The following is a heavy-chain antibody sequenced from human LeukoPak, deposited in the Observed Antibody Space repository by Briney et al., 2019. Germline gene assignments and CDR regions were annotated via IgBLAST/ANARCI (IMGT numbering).Heavy chain of an antibody. D-gene: IGHD6-19*01. Sequence: GGSLRLSCAASGFTFSSYWMSWVRQAPGKGLEWVANIKQDGSEKYYVDSVKGRFTISRDNAKNSLYLQMNSLRAEDTAVYYCARDLSQWSSSGWCYWDYWGQGTLVTVSS. CDR3: ARDLSQWSSSGWCYWDY. CDR2: IKQDGSEK. CDR1: GFTFSSYW. J-gene: IGHJ4*02. V-gene: IGHV3-7*01.